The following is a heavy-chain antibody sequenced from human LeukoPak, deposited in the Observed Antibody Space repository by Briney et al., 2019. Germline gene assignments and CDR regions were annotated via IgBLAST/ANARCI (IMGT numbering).Heavy chain of an antibody. D-gene: IGHD2-21*02. V-gene: IGHV3-30*18. Sequence: PGRSLRLSCAASGFIFSDYGMHWVRQAPGKGLEWVAIISYDGSSKYYSDSVKGRFTISRDNSKNTLYLQMNSLRAEDTAIYYCAKQAVAVTANYFDYWGQGTLVTVSS. CDR1: GFIFSDYG. J-gene: IGHJ4*02. CDR3: AKQAVAVTANYFDY. CDR2: ISYDGSSK.